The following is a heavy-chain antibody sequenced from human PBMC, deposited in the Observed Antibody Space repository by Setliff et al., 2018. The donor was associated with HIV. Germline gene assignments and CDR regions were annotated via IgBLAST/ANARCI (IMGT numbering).Heavy chain of an antibody. V-gene: IGHV4-39*07. D-gene: IGHD6-13*01. Sequence: SETLSLTCTVSNGSISSSSYFWGWIRQPPGKGLEWIGYIYYSGSTYYNPSLKSRVTISVDTSKNQFSLKLSSVTAADTAVYYCARGRWYSSSWYEYWGQGTLVTVSS. J-gene: IGHJ4*02. CDR3: ARGRWYSSSWYEY. CDR1: NGSISSSSYF. CDR2: IYYSGST.